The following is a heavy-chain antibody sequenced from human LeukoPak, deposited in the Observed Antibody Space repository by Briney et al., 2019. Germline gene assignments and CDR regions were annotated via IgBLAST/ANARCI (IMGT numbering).Heavy chain of an antibody. D-gene: IGHD3-3*01. J-gene: IGHJ4*02. CDR2: INPSGGST. V-gene: IGHV1-46*01. CDR3: ARDLRITIFGVVIILGY. Sequence: ASVKVSCKASGYTFTSYYMHWVRQAPGQGLEWMGVINPSGGSTSYAQKFQGRVTMTRDTSTSTVYMELSSLRSEDTAVYYCARDLRITIFGVVIILGYRGQGTLVTVSS. CDR1: GYTFTSYY.